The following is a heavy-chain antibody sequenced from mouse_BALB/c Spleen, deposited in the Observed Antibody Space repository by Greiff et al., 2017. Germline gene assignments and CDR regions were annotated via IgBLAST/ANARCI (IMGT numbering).Heavy chain of an antibody. Sequence: VQLKESGAELVKPGASVKLSCTASGFNIKDTYMHWVKQRPEQGLEWIGRIDPANGNTKYDPKFQGKATITADTSSNTAYLQLSSLTSEDTAVYYCARSLSRGAMDYWGQGTSVTVSS. V-gene: IGHV14-3*02. CDR1: GFNIKDTY. J-gene: IGHJ4*01. CDR3: ARSLSRGAMDY. CDR2: IDPANGNT. D-gene: IGHD6-1*01.